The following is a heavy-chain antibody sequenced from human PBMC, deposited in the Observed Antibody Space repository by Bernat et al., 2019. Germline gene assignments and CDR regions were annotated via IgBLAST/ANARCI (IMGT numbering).Heavy chain of an antibody. CDR1: GFTFGDYF. Sequence: EEQLVESGGCLVQPGGSLRLSCVASGFTFGDYFMSWVRQAPGKGLEWVANIKGDGSDKYYVDYVKGRFTISRDNAEKSLYLQMNSLRAEDMAIYYCVRDFMGIWGQGTLVTVSS. CDR3: VRDFMGI. CDR2: IKGDGSDK. V-gene: IGHV3-7*03. D-gene: IGHD7-27*01. J-gene: IGHJ4*02.